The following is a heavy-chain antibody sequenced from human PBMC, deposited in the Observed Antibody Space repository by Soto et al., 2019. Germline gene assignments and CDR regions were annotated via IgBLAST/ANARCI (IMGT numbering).Heavy chain of an antibody. J-gene: IGHJ4*02. CDR3: ARGNYYDLYYFDY. CDR2: IYYSGST. D-gene: IGHD3-22*01. Sequence: TLSLTCTVSGGSISSYYWSWIRQPPGKGLEWIGYIYYSGSTYYNPSLKSRVTISADTSKNQFSLKLSSVTAADTAVYYCARGNYYDLYYFDYWGQGTLVTVSS. CDR1: GGSISSYY. V-gene: IGHV4-59*04.